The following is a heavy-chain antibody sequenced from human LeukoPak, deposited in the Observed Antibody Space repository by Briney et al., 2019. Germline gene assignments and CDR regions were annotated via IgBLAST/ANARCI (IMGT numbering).Heavy chain of an antibody. CDR2: INPNSGGT. V-gene: IGHV1-2*02. CDR1: GYTFTSYG. J-gene: IGHJ4*02. Sequence: ASVKVSCKASGYTFTSYGISWVRQAPGQGLEWMGWINPNSGGTNYAQKFQGRVTMTRDTSISTAYMELSRLRSDDTAVYYCARAIVVVTAFDYWGQGTLVTVSS. CDR3: ARAIVVVTAFDY. D-gene: IGHD2-21*02.